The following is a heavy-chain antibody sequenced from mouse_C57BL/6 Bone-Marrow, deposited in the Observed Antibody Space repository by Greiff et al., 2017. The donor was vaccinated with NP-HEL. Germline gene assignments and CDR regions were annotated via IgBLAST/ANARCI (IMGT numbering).Heavy chain of an antibody. J-gene: IGHJ2*01. CDR2: IDPENGDT. CDR1: GFNIKDDY. Sequence: VQLKESGAELVRPGASVKLSCTASGFNIKDDYMHWVKQRPEQGLEWIGWIDPENGDTEYAPKFQGKATITADTSSNTAYLQLSSLTSEDSAVYHCTTEKVTVDYWGQGTTLTVSS. D-gene: IGHD2-2*01. CDR3: TTEKVTVDY. V-gene: IGHV14-4*01.